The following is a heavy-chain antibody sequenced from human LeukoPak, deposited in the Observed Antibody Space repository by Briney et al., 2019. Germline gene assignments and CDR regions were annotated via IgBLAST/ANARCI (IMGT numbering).Heavy chain of an antibody. D-gene: IGHD2-15*01. CDR1: GGTFSRYA. CDR3: ARTPNLPMVAPSIGYYYNHMDV. V-gene: IGHV1-69*05. Sequence: ASVKVSCKASGGTFSRYAISWVRQAPGQGLEWMGGFIAMFGTADYAQKFQGRVTITTDESTSTVYMELSSLRSEDTAVYYCARTPNLPMVAPSIGYYYNHMDVWGKGTTVTVSS. J-gene: IGHJ6*03. CDR2: FIAMFGTA.